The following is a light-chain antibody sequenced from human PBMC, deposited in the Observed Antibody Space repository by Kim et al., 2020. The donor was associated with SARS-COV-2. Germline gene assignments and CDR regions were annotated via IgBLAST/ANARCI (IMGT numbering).Light chain of an antibody. J-gene: IGLJ2*01. CDR1: NLGRKY. CDR3: QAWHNSTVI. V-gene: IGLV3-1*01. Sequence: SRGQLASITCTGKNLGRKYVCWYKRRPGQSPVVVIYQDIKRTSGITERFSASNSGNTATLTISGTQAMDEADYYCQAWHNSTVIFGGGTQLTVL. CDR2: QDI.